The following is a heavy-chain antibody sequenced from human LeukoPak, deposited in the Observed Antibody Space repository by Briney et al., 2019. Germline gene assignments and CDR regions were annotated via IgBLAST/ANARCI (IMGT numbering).Heavy chain of an antibody. D-gene: IGHD2-21*01. J-gene: IGHJ4*02. CDR1: GGSISSHY. V-gene: IGHV4-59*11. CDR3: ARVVVALGDIDY. CDR2: IYYSGST. Sequence: SETLSLTCTVSGGSISSHYWSWIRQAPGKGLEWIGYIYYSGSTNYNPSLKSRVTISVDTSKNQFSLKLSSVTAADTAVYYCARVVVALGDIDYWGQGTLVTVSS.